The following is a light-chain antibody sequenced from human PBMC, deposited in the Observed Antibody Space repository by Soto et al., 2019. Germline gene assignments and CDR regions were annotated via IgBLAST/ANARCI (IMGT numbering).Light chain of an antibody. CDR1: QGISNY. CDR2: DAY. V-gene: IGKV1-39*01. CDR3: KQGDHTIT. Sequence: THSPSSXSAGSGNRFPTACRASQGISNYLAWYQHTTGKXPXXXIYDAYSSQSGVPSRFSGSGYATDLALTSRRLQNEDCATHLCKQGDHTITFGLRTRLEI. J-gene: IGKJ5*01.